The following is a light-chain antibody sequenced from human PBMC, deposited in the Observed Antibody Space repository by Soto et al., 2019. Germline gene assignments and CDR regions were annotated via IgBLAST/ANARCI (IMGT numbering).Light chain of an antibody. V-gene: IGKV3-20*01. CDR2: AAS. Sequence: EIVLTQSPGTLSLSPGERATLSCRASRSLSSSYVVWYQQKPGQAPSLLIYAASRRATGIPDRFSGSGSATEYTLTISRLAPEDFAVYYCQQQGTFGQGTKLEIK. J-gene: IGKJ2*01. CDR1: RSLSSSY. CDR3: QQQGT.